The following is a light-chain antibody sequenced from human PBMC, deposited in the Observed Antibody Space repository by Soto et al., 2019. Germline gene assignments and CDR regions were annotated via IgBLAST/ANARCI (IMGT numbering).Light chain of an antibody. V-gene: IGKV3-15*01. Sequence: EIMMAQSPATPSVSPGGRATLSCRASQSISDTLAWYQQRPGQAPRLLIYSASSRAPAFPARFSGSGSGTDFTLTISGLQPEDFATYYCLQDSNYPLTFGGGTKVDIK. CDR3: LQDSNYPLT. CDR2: SAS. CDR1: QSISDT. J-gene: IGKJ4*01.